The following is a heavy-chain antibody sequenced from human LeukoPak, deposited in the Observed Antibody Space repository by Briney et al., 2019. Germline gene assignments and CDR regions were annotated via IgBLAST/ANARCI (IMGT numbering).Heavy chain of an antibody. D-gene: IGHD4-17*01. Sequence: GGSLTLSCAASGLTVNNNYMSWVRQASGKGLEWVSVIYSGGGTYYADSVKGRFTISRDNSKNTLYLQMNSLRAEDTAVYYCARDTPTVSTGDYWGQGTLVTVSS. CDR2: IYSGGGT. V-gene: IGHV3-66*01. J-gene: IGHJ4*02. CDR3: ARDTPTVSTGDY. CDR1: GLTVNNNY.